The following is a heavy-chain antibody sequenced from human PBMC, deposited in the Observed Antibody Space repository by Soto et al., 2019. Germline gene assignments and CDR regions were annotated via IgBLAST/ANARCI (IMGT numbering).Heavy chain of an antibody. J-gene: IGHJ6*02. CDR3: ARDLVVGATDYYYGMDV. D-gene: IGHD1-26*01. Sequence: ASVKVSCKASGYTFTSYYMHWVRQAPGQGLEWMGIINPSGGSTSYAQKFQGRVTMTRDTSTSTVYMELSSLRSEDTAVYYCARDLVVGATDYYYGMDVWGQGTTFTVSS. V-gene: IGHV1-46*01. CDR1: GYTFTSYY. CDR2: INPSGGST.